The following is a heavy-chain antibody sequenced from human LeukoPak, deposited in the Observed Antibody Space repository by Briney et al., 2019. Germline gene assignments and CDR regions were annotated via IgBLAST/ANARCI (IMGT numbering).Heavy chain of an antibody. D-gene: IGHD2-15*01. Sequence: SETLSLTCTVSVVSISNCGYYWSWIRQHPGKGLEWIGYIYYSGSTYYNPSLKSRVTISVDTSKNQFSLKLSSVTAADTAVYYCAREVVVAATYYFDYWGQGTLVTVSS. J-gene: IGHJ4*02. CDR2: IYYSGST. CDR3: AREVVVAATYYFDY. V-gene: IGHV4-31*03. CDR1: VVSISNCGYY.